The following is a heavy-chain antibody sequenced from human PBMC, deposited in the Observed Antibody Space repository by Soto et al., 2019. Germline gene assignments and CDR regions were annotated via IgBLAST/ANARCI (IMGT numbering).Heavy chain of an antibody. V-gene: IGHV1-24*01. CDR1: GYTLTELS. CDR3: ATLPILTGYYTSHDAFDI. D-gene: IGHD3-9*01. CDR2: FDPEDGET. J-gene: IGHJ3*02. Sequence: ASVKVSCKVPGYTLTELSMHWVRQAPGRGLEWMGGFDPEDGETIYAQKFQGRVTMTEDTSTDTAYMELSSLRSEDTAVYYCATLPILTGYYTSHDAFDIWGQGTMVTVSS.